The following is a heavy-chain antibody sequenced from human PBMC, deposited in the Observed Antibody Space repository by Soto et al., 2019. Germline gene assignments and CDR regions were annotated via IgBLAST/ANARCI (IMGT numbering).Heavy chain of an antibody. Sequence: QVQLLESGGGVVQPGRSLRLSCAASGFTFSSYGMHWVRQAPGKGLEWVAVIWYDGSNKYYADSVKGRFTISGDNSKSTLYLQLNSLRAEDTAVYYCARWGIAAGDYWGQGTLVTVSS. J-gene: IGHJ4*02. CDR2: IWYDGSNK. CDR3: ARWGIAAGDY. V-gene: IGHV3-33*01. CDR1: GFTFSSYG. D-gene: IGHD6-13*01.